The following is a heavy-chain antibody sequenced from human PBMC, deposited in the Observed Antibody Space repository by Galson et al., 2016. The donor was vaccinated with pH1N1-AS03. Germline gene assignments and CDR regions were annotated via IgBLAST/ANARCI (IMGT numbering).Heavy chain of an antibody. Sequence: SLRLSCAASGFTFNMYTMDWVRRAPGKGLEWISSISRESDAKYYADSVKGRFTISRDNVETALYLQMNSLRAEDTAVYYCARVPYSYGMDVWGQGTTVTVSS. CDR2: ISRESDAK. V-gene: IGHV3-48*01. J-gene: IGHJ6*02. CDR1: GFTFNMYT. CDR3: ARVPYSYGMDV.